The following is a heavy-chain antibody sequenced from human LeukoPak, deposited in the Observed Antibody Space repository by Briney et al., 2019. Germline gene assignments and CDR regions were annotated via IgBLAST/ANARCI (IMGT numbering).Heavy chain of an antibody. D-gene: IGHD5-18*01. CDR3: ANRGYSYGNDY. J-gene: IGHJ4*02. V-gene: IGHV3-23*01. CDR2: ISGSGGST. CDR1: GFIFSSYA. Sequence: GGSLRLSCAASGFIFSSYAMSWVRQAPGKGLEWVSAISGSGGSTYYADSVKGRFTISRDNSKNTLYLQMNSLRAEDTAVYYCANRGYSYGNDYWGQGTLVTVSS.